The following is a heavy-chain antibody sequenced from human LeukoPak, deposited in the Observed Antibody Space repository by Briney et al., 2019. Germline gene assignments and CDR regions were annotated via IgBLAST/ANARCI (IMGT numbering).Heavy chain of an antibody. CDR2: INTNTGNP. CDR3: ARDSEAIGDENWFDP. V-gene: IGHV7-4-1*02. Sequence: ASVKVSCKASGYTFSSYYMHWVRQAPGQGLEWMGWINTNTGNPTYAQGFTGRFIFSLDTSVSTAYLQISSLKAEDTAVYYCARDSEAIGDENWFDPWGQGTLVTVSS. D-gene: IGHD5-18*01. CDR1: GYTFSSYY. J-gene: IGHJ5*02.